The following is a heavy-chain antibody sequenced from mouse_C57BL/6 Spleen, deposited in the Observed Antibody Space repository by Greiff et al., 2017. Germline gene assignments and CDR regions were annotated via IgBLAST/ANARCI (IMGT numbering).Heavy chain of an antibody. J-gene: IGHJ2*01. CDR2: IDPSDSCT. D-gene: IGHD1-1*01. Sequence: QVQLQQSGAELVKPGASVKLSCKASGYTFTSYWMQWVKQRPGRGLEWIGEIDPSDSCTKYNKKFKGKATLTVDTTSSTAYMQLSSLTSEDSAVYYCGRRVVATKFDYWGQGPTLTVSS. CDR1: GYTFTSYW. CDR3: GRRVVATKFDY. V-gene: IGHV1-50*01.